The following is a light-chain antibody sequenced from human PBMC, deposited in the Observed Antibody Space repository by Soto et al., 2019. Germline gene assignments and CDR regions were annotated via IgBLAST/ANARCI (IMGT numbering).Light chain of an antibody. CDR1: KSLLHSNGYNF. Sequence: DIVMTQSPLSLPVTPGEPASISCRSSKSLLHSNGYNFLDWYLQKPGQSPQLLTDLGSNRASGVPNRFSGSGSGTDFTLKISRVEAEDVGVYYFMQALQTPYTFGQGTKLEIK. J-gene: IGKJ2*01. V-gene: IGKV2-28*01. CDR3: MQALQTPYT. CDR2: LGS.